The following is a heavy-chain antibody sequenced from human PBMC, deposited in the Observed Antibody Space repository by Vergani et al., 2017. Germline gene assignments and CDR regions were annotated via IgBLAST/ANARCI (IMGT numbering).Heavy chain of an antibody. CDR3: ARARYYYDSSGYYPYWYFDL. D-gene: IGHD3-22*01. CDR1: GGSISSGGYS. V-gene: IGHV4-30-2*01. Sequence: QLQLQESGSGLVKPSQTLSLTCAVSGGSISSGGYSWSWMRQPPGKGLEWIGYIYHSGSTYYNPSLKSRVTISVDRSKNQFSLKLSSVTAADTAVYYCARARYYYDSSGYYPYWYFDLWSRGTLVTVSS. J-gene: IGHJ2*01. CDR2: IYHSGST.